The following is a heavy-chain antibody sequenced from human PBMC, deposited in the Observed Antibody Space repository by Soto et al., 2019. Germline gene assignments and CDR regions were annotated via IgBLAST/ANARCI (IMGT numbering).Heavy chain of an antibody. D-gene: IGHD1-7*01. CDR2: ISFDGSNK. V-gene: IGHV3-30*18. Sequence: QVQLVESGGGVVQPGRSLRLSCAASGFSFTNYGMHWVRQAPGKGLEWVAEISFDGSNKYYADSVKGRFTISRDNSMNTGHLQMSSLRTEDTAAYYCAKDRAELEFDFWGRGTLVTVSS. CDR1: GFSFTNYG. CDR3: AKDRAELEFDF. J-gene: IGHJ4*02.